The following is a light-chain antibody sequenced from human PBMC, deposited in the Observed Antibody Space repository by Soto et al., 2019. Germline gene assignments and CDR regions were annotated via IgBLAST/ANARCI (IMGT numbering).Light chain of an antibody. Sequence: QSVLTQPASVSGSPGQSITISCTGTSSDVGAYNDVSWYQQYPGKAPKLMIYEVSNRPSGLSNRFSGSKSANTASLTISGLQAEDEADYYCSSYTSTNTRYVFGSGTKVTVL. CDR2: EVS. V-gene: IGLV2-14*01. J-gene: IGLJ1*01. CDR3: SSYTSTNTRYV. CDR1: SSDVGAYND.